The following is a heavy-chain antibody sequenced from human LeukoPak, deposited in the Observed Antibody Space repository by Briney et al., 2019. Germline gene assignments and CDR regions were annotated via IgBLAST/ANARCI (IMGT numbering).Heavy chain of an antibody. CDR3: ASGGTAVVMALTYYFDT. V-gene: IGHV4-38-2*01. J-gene: IGHJ4*02. D-gene: IGHD3-22*01. Sequence: PSETLSLTCAVSGYSISSGYYWGWLRPPPGEGLEWIGSIYHTGSTYYNPSLQSRVTISLDSPKNQFSLKLTSVTAADTAVYYCASGGTAVVMALTYYFDTWGQGTPVTVSS. CDR2: IYHTGST. CDR1: GYSISSGYY.